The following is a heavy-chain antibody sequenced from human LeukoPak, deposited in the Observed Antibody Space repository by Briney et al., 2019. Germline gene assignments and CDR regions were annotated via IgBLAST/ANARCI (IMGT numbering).Heavy chain of an antibody. CDR2: ISYDGSNK. Sequence: GGSLRLSCAASGFIFTNYGIHWVRQAPGKGLEWVAVISYDGSNKYYADSVKGRFTISRDNSKNTLYLQMNSLRAEDTAVYYCAKDQDIPAAGTWGSIDYWGQGTLVTVSS. D-gene: IGHD6-13*01. CDR1: GFIFTNYG. V-gene: IGHV3-30*18. J-gene: IGHJ4*02. CDR3: AKDQDIPAAGTWGSIDY.